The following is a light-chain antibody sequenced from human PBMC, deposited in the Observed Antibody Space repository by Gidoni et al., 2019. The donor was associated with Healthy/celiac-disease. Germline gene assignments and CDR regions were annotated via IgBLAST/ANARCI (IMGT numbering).Light chain of an antibody. J-gene: IGLJ1*01. Sequence: QSALTQPASVSGSPGQSITISCTGTSSDVGGYNYVSWYQQHPGKAPKLMIYEVSNRPSGVSNRFSGSKSGNTASLTISGRQAEDEADYYCSSYTSSSTSLYVFGTGTKVTVL. V-gene: IGLV2-14*01. CDR2: EVS. CDR3: SSYTSSSTSLYV. CDR1: SSDVGGYNY.